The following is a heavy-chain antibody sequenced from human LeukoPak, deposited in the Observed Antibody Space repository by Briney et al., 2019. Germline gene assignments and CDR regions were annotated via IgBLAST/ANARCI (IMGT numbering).Heavy chain of an antibody. CDR1: GFTYRRYG. D-gene: IGHD4/OR15-4a*01. CDR2: IRYDGWHQ. CDR3: AKPGASYAFDI. V-gene: IGHV3-30*02. J-gene: IGHJ3*02. Sequence: PGGSLRLSCVASGFTYRRYGMNWLRPGRGKGLEGVAFIRYDGWHQYSADSVKGRFTISRDNSKNTLYLRMNSLRVEDTAVYHCAKPGASYAFDIWGQGTMVTVSS.